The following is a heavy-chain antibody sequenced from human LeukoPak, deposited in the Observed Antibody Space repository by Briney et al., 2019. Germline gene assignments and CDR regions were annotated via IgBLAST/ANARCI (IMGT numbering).Heavy chain of an antibody. J-gene: IGHJ5*02. CDR2: ISQSGST. Sequence: SETLSLTCAVYGGSFSSYYWSWIRQPPGKGLEWIGKISQSGSTNHNPSLKSRVTISVDTSKNQFSLKLTSVTAADTAVYYCARDRTTIRGNWFDPWGQGTLVTVSS. V-gene: IGHV4-34*01. D-gene: IGHD1-1*01. CDR1: GGSFSSYY. CDR3: ARDRTTIRGNWFDP.